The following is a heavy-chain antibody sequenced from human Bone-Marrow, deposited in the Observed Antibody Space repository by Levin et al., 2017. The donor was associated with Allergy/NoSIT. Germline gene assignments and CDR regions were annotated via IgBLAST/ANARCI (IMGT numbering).Heavy chain of an antibody. CDR2: IYYSGST. D-gene: IGHD2-15*01. CDR3: ARSEGYCSGGSCYISFYFDY. CDR1: GGSISSSSYY. V-gene: IGHV4-39*07. Sequence: SQTLSLPCTVSGGSISSSSYYWGWIRQPPGKGLEWIGSIYYSGSTYYNPSLKSRVTISVDTSKNQFSLKLSSVTAADTAVYYCARSEGYCSGGSCYISFYFDYWGQGTLVTVSS. J-gene: IGHJ4*02.